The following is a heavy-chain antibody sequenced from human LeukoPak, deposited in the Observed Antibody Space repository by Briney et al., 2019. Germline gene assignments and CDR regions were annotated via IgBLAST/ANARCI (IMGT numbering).Heavy chain of an antibody. Sequence: ASVTVSCKASGYTYTSYDINWVRQAAGQGLEWMGWMNPNSGNTGYAQKFQGRVTMTRNTSISTAYMELSSLRSEDTAVYYCARVSESSSWYGMYYYYYMDVWGKGTTVTVSS. J-gene: IGHJ6*03. D-gene: IGHD6-13*01. V-gene: IGHV1-8*01. CDR1: GYTYTSYD. CDR3: ARVSESSSWYGMYYYYYMDV. CDR2: MNPNSGNT.